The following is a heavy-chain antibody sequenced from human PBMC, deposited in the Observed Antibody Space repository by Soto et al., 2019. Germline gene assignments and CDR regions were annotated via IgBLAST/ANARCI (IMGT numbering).Heavy chain of an antibody. CDR2: ISSSSSYI. Sequence: PGGSLRLSCAASGFTFSSYSMNWVRQAPGKGLEWVSSISSSSSYIYYADSVKGRFTISRDNAKNSLYLQMNSLRAEDTAVYYCARDSGFTVTTFGMDVWGQGTTVTVSS. D-gene: IGHD4-17*01. J-gene: IGHJ6*02. CDR3: ARDSGFTVTTFGMDV. CDR1: GFTFSSYS. V-gene: IGHV3-21*01.